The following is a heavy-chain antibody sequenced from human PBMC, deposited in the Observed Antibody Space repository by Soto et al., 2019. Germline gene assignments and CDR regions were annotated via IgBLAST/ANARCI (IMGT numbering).Heavy chain of an antibody. D-gene: IGHD4-17*01. CDR1: GGTFSSYA. CDR2: IIPIFGTA. Sequence: QVQLVQSGAEVKKPGSSVKVSCKASGGTFSSYAISWVRQAPGQGLEWMGGIIPIFGTANYAQLFQGRVTITADESTSTAYMELSSLRYEVTAMYYCAIARYDYGGNFRYFYYWVQGTLFTVSS. CDR3: AIARYDYGGNFRYFYY. V-gene: IGHV1-69*01. J-gene: IGHJ4*02.